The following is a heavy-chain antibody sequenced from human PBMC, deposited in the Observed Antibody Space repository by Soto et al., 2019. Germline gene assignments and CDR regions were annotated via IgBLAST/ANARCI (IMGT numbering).Heavy chain of an antibody. CDR2: IFYSGST. V-gene: IGHV4-59*01. CDR3: ARRYGYSFDY. D-gene: IGHD4-4*01. CDR1: GGSINSYY. J-gene: IGHJ4*02. Sequence: SETLSLTCTVSGGSINSYYWSWIRQPPGKGLEWIGFIFYSGSTNYNPSLKSRVTIPIDTSKNQFSLKLSSVTAADTAVYYCARRYGYSFDYWGQGTLVTVSS.